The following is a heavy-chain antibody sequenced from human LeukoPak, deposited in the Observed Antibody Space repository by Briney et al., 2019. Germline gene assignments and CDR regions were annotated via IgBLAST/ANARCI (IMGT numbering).Heavy chain of an antibody. V-gene: IGHV4-39*01. Sequence: SETLSLTCTVSGGSISSSSYYWGWIRQPPGKGLEWIGSIYYSGSTYYNPSLKSRVTISVDTSKNQFSLKLSSVTAADTAVYYCARHDYKTTMVRGVIMAPWFGPWGQGTLVTVSS. CDR3: ARHDYKTTMVRGVIMAPWFGP. J-gene: IGHJ5*02. D-gene: IGHD3-10*01. CDR1: GGSISSSSYY. CDR2: IYYSGST.